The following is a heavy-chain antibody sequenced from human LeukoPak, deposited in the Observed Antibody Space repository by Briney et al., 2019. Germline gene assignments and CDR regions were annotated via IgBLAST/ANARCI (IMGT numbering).Heavy chain of an antibody. J-gene: IGHJ5*02. CDR2: ISAYNGNT. CDR1: GYTFTSYG. V-gene: IGHV1-18*01. D-gene: IGHD3-3*01. Sequence: ASVKVSCKASGYTFTSYGISWVRQAPGQGLEWMGWISAYNGNTNYAQKLQGRVTMTTDTSTSTAYMELRSLRSDDTAVYYCARGGITIFGVVYGWFDPWGQGTLVTVSS. CDR3: ARGGITIFGVVYGWFDP.